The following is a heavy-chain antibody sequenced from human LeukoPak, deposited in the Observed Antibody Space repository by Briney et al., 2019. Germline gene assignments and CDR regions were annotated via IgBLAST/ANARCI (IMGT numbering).Heavy chain of an antibody. D-gene: IGHD5/OR15-5a*01. CDR1: GGSISSYY. V-gene: IGHV4-4*09. CDR3: ARPQPSTRGGIYFDY. CDR2: IYTSGST. Sequence: ASETLSLTCTVSGGSISSYYWSWIRQPPGKGLEWIGYIYTSGSTNYNPSLKSRVTISVDTSKNQFSLKLSSVTAADTAVYYCARPQPSTRGGIYFDYWGQGTLVTVSS. J-gene: IGHJ4*02.